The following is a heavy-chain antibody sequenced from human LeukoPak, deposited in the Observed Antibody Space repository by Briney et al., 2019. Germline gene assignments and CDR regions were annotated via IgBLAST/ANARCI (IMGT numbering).Heavy chain of an antibody. CDR2: IYSGGST. D-gene: IGHD6-19*01. J-gene: IGHJ3*02. CDR1: GFTVSSNY. V-gene: IGHV3-53*01. Sequence: GGSLRLSCAASGFTVSSNYMSWVRQAPGKGLEWVSVIYSGGSTYYADSVKGRFTISRDDSKNTLYLQMNSLRAEDTAVYYCARQWLDAFDIWGQGTMVTVSS. CDR3: ARQWLDAFDI.